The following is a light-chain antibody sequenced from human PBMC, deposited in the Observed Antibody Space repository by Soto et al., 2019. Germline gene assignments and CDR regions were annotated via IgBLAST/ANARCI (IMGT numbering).Light chain of an antibody. CDR1: QSISSW. V-gene: IGKV1-5*03. CDR2: KAS. J-gene: IGKJ5*01. CDR3: QQYNNYSIT. Sequence: DIQMTQSLSTLSASVGDRVTITCRASQSISSWLAWYQQKPGKAPKLLIYKASSLESGVPSRFSGSGSGTEFTLTISSLQPDDFATYYCQQYNNYSITFGQGTRLEIK.